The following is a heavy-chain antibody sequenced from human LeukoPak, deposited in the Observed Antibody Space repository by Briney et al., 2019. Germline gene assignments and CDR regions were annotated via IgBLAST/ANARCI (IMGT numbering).Heavy chain of an antibody. CDR1: EFIFSDYG. J-gene: IGHJ6*02. V-gene: IGHV3-30*18. D-gene: IGHD3-10*01. CDR3: VKSYGSSHFYYYSLDV. CDR2: ISYDGSNK. Sequence: GRSLRLSCAASEFIFSDYGMHWVRQAPGKGLEWVAVISYDGSNKYYAGSVKGRFTISRDNSKNTLYLQMNSLRAEDTAVYYCVKSYGSSHFYYYSLDVWGQGTTVTVSS.